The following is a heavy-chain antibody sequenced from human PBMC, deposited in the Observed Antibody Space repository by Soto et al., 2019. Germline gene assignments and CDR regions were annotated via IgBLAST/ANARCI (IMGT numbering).Heavy chain of an antibody. J-gene: IGHJ4*02. CDR3: ATGEYYYDSSGYYYC. CDR1: GFTFSSYI. D-gene: IGHD3-22*01. Sequence: PGGSLRLSCAASGFTFSSYIMNWVRQAPGKGLEWVSSISSSSSYIYYADSVKGRFTISRDNAKNSLYLQMNSLRAEDTAVYYCATGEYYYDSSGYYYCWGQGTLVTVSS. CDR2: ISSSSSYI. V-gene: IGHV3-21*01.